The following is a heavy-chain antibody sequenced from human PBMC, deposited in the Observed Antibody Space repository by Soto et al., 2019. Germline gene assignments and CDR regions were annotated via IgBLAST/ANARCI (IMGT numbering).Heavy chain of an antibody. CDR1: GFTFSNSA. J-gene: IGHJ4*02. V-gene: IGHV3-23*01. CDR3: AKDFGHHYYDSSGYYQSVDY. Sequence: GGSLRLSCAASGFTFSNSAMSWVRQAPGKGLEWVSGISGRGGSTYYADSVKGRFTISRDNSKNTVYLQMNSLRAEDTAVYYCAKDFGHHYYDSSGYYQSVDYWGQGTLVTGSS. CDR2: ISGRGGST. D-gene: IGHD3-22*01.